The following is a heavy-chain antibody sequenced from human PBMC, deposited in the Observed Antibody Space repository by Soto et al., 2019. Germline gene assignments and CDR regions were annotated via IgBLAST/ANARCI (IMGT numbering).Heavy chain of an antibody. CDR1: GFTFSSYS. V-gene: IGHV3-48*01. Sequence: EVQLVESGGGLVQPGGSLRLSCAASGFTFSSYSMNWVRQAPGKGLEWVSYISSSSSTIYYADYVKARFTISRDNAKNSLYLQMNSLRAEETAVYYCARDLWGVVYWGQGTLVTVSS. CDR3: ARDLWGVVY. D-gene: IGHD7-27*01. J-gene: IGHJ4*02. CDR2: ISSSSSTI.